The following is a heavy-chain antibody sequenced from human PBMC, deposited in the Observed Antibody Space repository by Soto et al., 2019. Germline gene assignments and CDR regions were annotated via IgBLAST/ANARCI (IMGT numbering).Heavy chain of an antibody. CDR3: ARDRDIVVVPAAMEDAFYYYYGMDV. V-gene: IGHV1-69*13. J-gene: IGHJ6*02. Sequence: ASVKVSCKASGGTFSSYAISWVRQAPGQGLEWMGGIIPIFGTANYAQKFRGRVTITADESTSTAYMELSSLRSEDTAVYYCARDRDIVVVPAAMEDAFYYYYGMDVWGQGTTVTVSS. D-gene: IGHD2-2*01. CDR2: IIPIFGTA. CDR1: GGTFSSYA.